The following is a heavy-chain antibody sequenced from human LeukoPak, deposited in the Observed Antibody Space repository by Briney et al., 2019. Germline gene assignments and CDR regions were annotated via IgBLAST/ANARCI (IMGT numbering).Heavy chain of an antibody. V-gene: IGHV1-46*01. D-gene: IGHD1-26*01. CDR1: GYIFTSYY. CDR3: ARGDSGSYYY. J-gene: IGHJ4*02. CDR2: IKPTGGGT. Sequence: ASVNVSCKASGYIFTSYYMHWLRQAPGQGLEWMGLIKPTGGGTDYAERFQDRVTMTRDTSTSTVYMELNSLRADDTAVYYCARGDSGSYYYWGQGTLVTVSS.